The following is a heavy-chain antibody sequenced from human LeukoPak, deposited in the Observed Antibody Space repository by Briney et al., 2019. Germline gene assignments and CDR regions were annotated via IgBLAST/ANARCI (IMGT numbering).Heavy chain of an antibody. Sequence: SETLSLTCTVSGGSISRSFYYWGWIRQSPGKGLEWIGSTYYSDSGTMYYNPSLKSRVTMSADTSKNQFSLRVSSVTAADTAVYYCARRPPALGAFDIWGQGTMVSVSS. CDR3: ARRPPALGAFDI. CDR2: TYYSDSGTM. CDR1: GGSISRSFYY. V-gene: IGHV4-39*01. J-gene: IGHJ3*02.